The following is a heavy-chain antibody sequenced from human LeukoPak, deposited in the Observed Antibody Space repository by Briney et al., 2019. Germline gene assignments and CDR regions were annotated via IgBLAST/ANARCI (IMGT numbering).Heavy chain of an antibody. D-gene: IGHD4-17*01. Sequence: ASVKVSCKASGYTFTGYYMHRVRQAPGQGLEWMGRINPNSGGTNYAQKFQGRVTMTRDTSISTAYMELSRLRSDDTAVYYCARELHDYGDPNWFDPWGQGTLVTVSS. CDR1: GYTFTGYY. J-gene: IGHJ5*02. CDR2: INPNSGGT. V-gene: IGHV1-2*06. CDR3: ARELHDYGDPNWFDP.